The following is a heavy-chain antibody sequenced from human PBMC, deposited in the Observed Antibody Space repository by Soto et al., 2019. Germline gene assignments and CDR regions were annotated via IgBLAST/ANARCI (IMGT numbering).Heavy chain of an antibody. CDR3: ARDYYDSSGYQVDYYYYGMDV. Sequence: QVQLVQSGAEVKKPGSSVKVSCKASGGTFSSYAISWVRQAPGQGLEWMGGIIPIFGTANYAQTFQGRVTITADKSTSTAYMELSSLRSEDTAVYYCARDYYDSSGYQVDYYYYGMDVWGQGTTVTVSS. V-gene: IGHV1-69*06. CDR2: IIPIFGTA. D-gene: IGHD3-22*01. CDR1: GGTFSSYA. J-gene: IGHJ6*02.